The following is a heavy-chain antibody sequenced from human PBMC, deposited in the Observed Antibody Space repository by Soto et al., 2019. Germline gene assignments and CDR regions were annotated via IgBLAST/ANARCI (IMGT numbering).Heavy chain of an antibody. D-gene: IGHD2-2*01. J-gene: IGHJ4*02. CDR1: GFTFSSYA. CDR2: ISGSGGST. V-gene: IGHV3-23*01. CDR3: AKGGYCSSTSCYVEMAVDY. Sequence: EVPLLESGGGLVQPGGSLRLSCAASGFTFSSYAMSWVRQAPGKGLEWVSAISGSGGSTYYADSVKGRFTISRDNSKNTLYLQMNSLRAEDTAVYYCAKGGYCSSTSCYVEMAVDYWGQGTLVTVSS.